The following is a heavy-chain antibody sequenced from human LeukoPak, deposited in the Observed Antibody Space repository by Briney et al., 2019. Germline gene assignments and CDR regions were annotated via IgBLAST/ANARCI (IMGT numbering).Heavy chain of an antibody. D-gene: IGHD5-12*01. CDR2: INHSGST. Sequence: SETLSLTCAVYGGSFSGYYWSRIRQPPGKGLEWIGEINHSGSTNYKPSLKSRVTISVDTSKNQFSLKLSSVTAADTAVYYCASRTSGYDLGYYFDYWGQGTLVTVSS. V-gene: IGHV4-34*01. J-gene: IGHJ4*02. CDR1: GGSFSGYY. CDR3: ASRTSGYDLGYYFDY.